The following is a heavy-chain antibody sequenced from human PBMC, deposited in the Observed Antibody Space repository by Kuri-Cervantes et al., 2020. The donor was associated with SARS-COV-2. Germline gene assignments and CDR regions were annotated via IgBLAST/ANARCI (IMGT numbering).Heavy chain of an antibody. Sequence: GGSLRLSCAASGFTFSSYSMNWVRQAPGKGLEWVSSISSSSSYIYYADSVKGRFTIPRDNAKNSLYLQMNSLRAEDTAVYYCASGTAMVTASYYYGMDVWGQGTTVTVSS. CDR1: GFTFSSYS. V-gene: IGHV3-21*01. CDR2: ISSSSSYI. CDR3: ASGTAMVTASYYYGMDV. D-gene: IGHD5-18*01. J-gene: IGHJ6*02.